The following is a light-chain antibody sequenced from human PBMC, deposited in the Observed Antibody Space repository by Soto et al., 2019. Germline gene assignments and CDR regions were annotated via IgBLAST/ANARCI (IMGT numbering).Light chain of an antibody. J-gene: IGLJ2*01. CDR2: EVT. V-gene: IGLV2-14*01. CDR3: CSYAGTYIPL. Sequence: QSALTQPASVSGSPGQSITISCAGTSRDVGGYNYVSWYQQYPGKAPKVIISEVTNRPSGVPNRFSGSKSGNTASLTISGLQAEDEADYYCCSYAGTYIPLFGGGTKLTVL. CDR1: SRDVGGYNY.